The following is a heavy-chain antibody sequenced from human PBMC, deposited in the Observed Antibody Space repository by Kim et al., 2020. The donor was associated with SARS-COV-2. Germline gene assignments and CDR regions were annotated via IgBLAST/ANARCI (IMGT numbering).Heavy chain of an antibody. Sequence: SVKVSCKASGGFYGYTFNWVRQAPGQGLEWMGAINTITGTVNFAQKFRGRVTIDADESTSTAYMEVSSLRFDDTALYYCARDSDDGVVVYAFNIWGQGTMVTVSS. CDR2: INTITGTV. D-gene: IGHD2-15*01. J-gene: IGHJ3*02. CDR1: GGFYGYT. CDR3: ARDSDDGVVVYAFNI. V-gene: IGHV1-69*13.